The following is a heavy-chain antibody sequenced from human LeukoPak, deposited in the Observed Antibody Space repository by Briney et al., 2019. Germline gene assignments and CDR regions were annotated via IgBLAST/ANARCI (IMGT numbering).Heavy chain of an antibody. CDR3: ARGRSQYYFDY. Sequence: KPSETLSLTCAVSGGSFSGHYWNWIRQPPGKGLEWIGEINHGGSTNYNPSLKSRVTISVDTSQNQFSLRLSSVTAADTAVYYCARGRSQYYFDYWGQGTLATVSS. CDR1: GGSFSGHY. CDR2: INHGGST. J-gene: IGHJ4*02. V-gene: IGHV4-34*01.